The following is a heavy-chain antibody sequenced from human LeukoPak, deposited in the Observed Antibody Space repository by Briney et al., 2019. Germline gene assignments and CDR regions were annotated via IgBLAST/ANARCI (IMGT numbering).Heavy chain of an antibody. V-gene: IGHV4-59*01. CDR3: ARVRVSSGSHPWYFDY. CDR1: RASISSYY. CDR2: IYYSGST. Sequence: SETLSLTCTVSRASISSYYWSWIRQHPGQGLEWLGYIYYSGSTDYHPSLKSRVNISVDTSKNQFSLKLSSVTAADTAVYFCARVRVSSGSHPWYFDYWGQGTLVTVSS. J-gene: IGHJ4*02. D-gene: IGHD3-22*01.